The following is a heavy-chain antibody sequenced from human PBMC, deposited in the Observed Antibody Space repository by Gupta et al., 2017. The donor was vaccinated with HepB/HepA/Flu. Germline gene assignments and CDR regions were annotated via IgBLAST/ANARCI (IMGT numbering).Heavy chain of an antibody. V-gene: IGHV4-34*02. CDR1: GGSFSGYS. D-gene: IGHD5-24*01. CDR2: INHSGST. Sequence: QVQLQQWGAGLLKPSETLSLTCAVYGGSFSGYSWSWIRQPPGKGLEWVGEINHSGSTNYNPSLKSRVTISVDASKKQFSLKLSSVTAADTAVYYCARGGDGYNYRWYFDLWGRGTLVSVSS. J-gene: IGHJ2*01. CDR3: ARGGDGYNYRWYFDL.